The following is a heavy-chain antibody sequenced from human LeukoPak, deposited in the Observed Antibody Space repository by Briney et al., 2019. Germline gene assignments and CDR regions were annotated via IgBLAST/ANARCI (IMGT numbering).Heavy chain of an antibody. CDR2: IYYSGST. V-gene: IGHV4-59*01. CDR1: GGSISSYY. Sequence: SETLSLTCTVSGGSISSYYWSWIRQPPGKGLEWIGYIYYSGSTNYNPSLKSRVTISVDTSKNQFSLKLSSVTAADTAVYYCARTSYYYYGMDVWGQGTTVTVSS. CDR3: ARTSYYYYGMDV. J-gene: IGHJ6*02.